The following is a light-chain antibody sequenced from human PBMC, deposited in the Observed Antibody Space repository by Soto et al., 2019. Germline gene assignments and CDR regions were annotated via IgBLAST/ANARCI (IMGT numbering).Light chain of an antibody. J-gene: IGLJ3*02. V-gene: IGLV2-8*01. Sequence: QSALTQPPSASASPGQSVTISCTGTSNDVGGYNYVSWYQQHPGKAPKLMIYEVNKRPSGVPDRFSGSKSGNTASLAVSGLQAEDEADYDCSSYAGSNTWMFGGGTKLTVL. CDR3: SSYAGSNTWM. CDR2: EVN. CDR1: SNDVGGYNY.